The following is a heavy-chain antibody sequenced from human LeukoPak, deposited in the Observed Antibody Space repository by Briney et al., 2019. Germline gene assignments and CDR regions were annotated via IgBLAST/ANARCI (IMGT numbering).Heavy chain of an antibody. D-gene: IGHD1-14*01. Sequence: SETLSLTCAVYGGSFSYSYWTWIRQRPGKGLELIGETHHSGTTNFNPSLQSRVSISVDTAKNQFFLRVASMTAADTALYYCARGRKVSGVRRINWARHENYFFYYIDVWGKGTSVSVSS. V-gene: IGHV4-34*01. CDR3: ARGRKVSGVRRINWARHENYFFYYIDV. CDR1: GGSFSYSY. J-gene: IGHJ6*03. CDR2: THHSGTT.